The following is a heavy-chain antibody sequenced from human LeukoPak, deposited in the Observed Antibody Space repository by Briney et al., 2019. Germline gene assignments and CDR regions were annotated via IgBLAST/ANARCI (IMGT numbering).Heavy chain of an antibody. V-gene: IGHV1-69*05. CDR3: ARADFWSGRVNWFDP. D-gene: IGHD3-3*01. CDR2: IIPIFGTA. Sequence: SVKVSCKASGGTFSSYAISWVRQAPGQGLEWMGRIIPIFGTANYAQKFQGRVTITTDESTNTAYMELSSLRSEDTAVYYCARADFWSGRVNWFDPWGQGTLVTVSS. CDR1: GGTFSSYA. J-gene: IGHJ5*02.